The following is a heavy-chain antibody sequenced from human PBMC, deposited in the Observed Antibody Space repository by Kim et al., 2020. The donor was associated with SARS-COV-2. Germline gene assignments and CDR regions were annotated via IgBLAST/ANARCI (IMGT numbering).Heavy chain of an antibody. CDR2: IYYSGST. Sequence: SETLSLTCTVSGGSISSSSYYWGWIRQPPGKGLEWIGSIYYSGSTYYNPSLKSRVTISVDTSKNQFSLKLSSVTAADTAVYYCARPQAVAGTKRYYFDYWGQGTLVTVSS. CDR3: ARPQAVAGTKRYYFDY. D-gene: IGHD6-19*01. V-gene: IGHV4-39*01. CDR1: GGSISSSSYY. J-gene: IGHJ4*02.